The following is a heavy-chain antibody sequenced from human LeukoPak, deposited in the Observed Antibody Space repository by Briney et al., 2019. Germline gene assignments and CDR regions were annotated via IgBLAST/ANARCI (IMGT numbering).Heavy chain of an antibody. CDR1: GFTSSSYG. CDR3: AKDQIGLTMIVVVTAPFDY. CDR2: IRYDGSNK. J-gene: IGHJ4*02. V-gene: IGHV3-30*02. D-gene: IGHD3-22*01. Sequence: GGSLRLSCAASGFTSSSYGMHWVRQAPGKGLEWVAFIRYDGSNKYYADSVKGRFTISRDNSKNTLYLQMNSLRAEDTAVYYCAKDQIGLTMIVVVTAPFDYWGQGTLVTVSS.